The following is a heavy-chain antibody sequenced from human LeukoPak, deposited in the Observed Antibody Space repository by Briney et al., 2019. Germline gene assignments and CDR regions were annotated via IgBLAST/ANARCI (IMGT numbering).Heavy chain of an antibody. J-gene: IGHJ4*02. CDR3: ARGYYYDSSGYLDY. Sequence: ASVKVSCKASGYTFTSYGISWVRQAPGQGLEWMGWISAYKGSTNYAQKLQGRVTMTTDTSTSTAYMELRSLRSDDTAVYYCARGYYYDSSGYLDYWGQGTLVTVSS. D-gene: IGHD3-22*01. CDR1: GYTFTSYG. CDR2: ISAYKGST. V-gene: IGHV1-18*01.